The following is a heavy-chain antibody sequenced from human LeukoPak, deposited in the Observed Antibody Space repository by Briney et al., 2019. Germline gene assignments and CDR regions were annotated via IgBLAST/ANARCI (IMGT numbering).Heavy chain of an antibody. CDR3: ARGPYYDVLTGSDY. D-gene: IGHD3-9*01. CDR2: ISGSGGST. CDR1: GFTFSSYA. V-gene: IGHV3-23*01. J-gene: IGHJ4*02. Sequence: GGSLRLSCAASGFTFSSYAMSWVRQAPGKGLEWVSAISGSGGSTYYADSVKGRFTISRDNSKNTLYLQMNSLRAEDTAVYYCARGPYYDVLTGSDYWGQGTLVTVSS.